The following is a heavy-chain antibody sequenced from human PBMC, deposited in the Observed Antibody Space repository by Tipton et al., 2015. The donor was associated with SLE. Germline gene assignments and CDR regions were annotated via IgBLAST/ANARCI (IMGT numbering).Heavy chain of an antibody. V-gene: IGHV4-59*01. Sequence: TLSLTCTVSGGSISSYYWSWIRQPPGKGLEWIGYIYYSGSTNYNPSLKSRVTISVDTSKNQFSLKLCSVTAADTAVYYCAREALRDYDSSGYPDAFDIWGQGTMVTVSS. D-gene: IGHD3-22*01. CDR1: GGSISSYY. CDR2: IYYSGST. J-gene: IGHJ3*02. CDR3: AREALRDYDSSGYPDAFDI.